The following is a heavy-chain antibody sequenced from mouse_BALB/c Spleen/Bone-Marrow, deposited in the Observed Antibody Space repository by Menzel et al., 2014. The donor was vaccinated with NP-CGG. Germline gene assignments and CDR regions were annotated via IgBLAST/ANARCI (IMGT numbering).Heavy chain of an antibody. CDR3: ARHGYYGSRAMDY. J-gene: IGHJ4*01. D-gene: IGHD1-1*01. CDR2: ISNGGGST. CDR1: GFTFSSYT. V-gene: IGHV5-12-2*01. Sequence: XLSCAASGFTFSSYTMSWVRQTPEKRLERVAYISNGGGSTYYPDTVKGRFTISRDNAKNTLYLQMSSLKSEDTAMYYCARHGYYGSRAMDYWGQGTSVTVSS.